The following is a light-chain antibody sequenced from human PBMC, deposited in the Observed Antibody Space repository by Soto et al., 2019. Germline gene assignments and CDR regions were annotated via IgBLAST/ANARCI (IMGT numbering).Light chain of an antibody. CDR2: DAS. CDR3: QQSYSQWT. CDR1: QSISSW. V-gene: IGKV1-5*01. J-gene: IGKJ1*01. Sequence: DIQMTQSPSTLSASVGDRVTITCRASQSISSWLAWYQQKPGKAPKLLIYDASSLESGVPSRFSGSGSGTEFTLTISSLQPDDFATYYCQQSYSQWTFGQGTKVE.